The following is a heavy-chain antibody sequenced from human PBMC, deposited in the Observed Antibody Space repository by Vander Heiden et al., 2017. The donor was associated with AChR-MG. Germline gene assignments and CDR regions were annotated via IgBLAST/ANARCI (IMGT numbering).Heavy chain of an antibody. D-gene: IGHD6-19*01. J-gene: IGHJ4*02. CDR2: ISYDGSNK. Sequence: QVQLVESGGGVVQPGRALRLSCPAYGLAFRSYGMRWVRQARGKGLEVVAVISYDGSNKYYADSVKGRFTISRDNSKNTLYLQMNSLRAEDTAVYYCATIAVAGKYYFDYWGQGTLVTVSS. CDR3: ATIAVAGKYYFDY. V-gene: IGHV3-30*19. CDR1: GLAFRSYG.